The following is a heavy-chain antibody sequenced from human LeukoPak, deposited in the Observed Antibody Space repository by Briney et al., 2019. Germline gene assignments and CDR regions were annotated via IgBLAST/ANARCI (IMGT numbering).Heavy chain of an antibody. J-gene: IGHJ3*02. CDR1: GYSFTDFD. V-gene: IGHV1-8*01. CDR2: MNPNTGET. D-gene: IGHD4-17*01. Sequence: VASVKVSYKSSGYSFTDFDINWVRQAPGQGLEWMGWMNPNTGETGYAQKFQGRVTMTRSTSISTAYMDLSSLRSEDTALYFCTTGVGYGKSAPYFDTWGQGTMVTVSS. CDR3: TTGVGYGKSAPYFDT.